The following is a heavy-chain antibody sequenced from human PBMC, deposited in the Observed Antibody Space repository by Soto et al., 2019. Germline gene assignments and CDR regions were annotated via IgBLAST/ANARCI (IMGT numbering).Heavy chain of an antibody. V-gene: IGHV3-11*06. CDR3: ARDTYYYDSSGYDPSGYYYGMDV. D-gene: IGHD3-22*01. CDR2: SSSSGSYT. CDR1: GCTFSDYY. Sequence: GGSLRLSCAASGCTFSDYYMSWIRQAPGKGLEWGSYSSSSGSYTNYADSVKGRFTISRDNAKNSLYLQMHSLRAEDTAVYYCARDTYYYDSSGYDPSGYYYGMDVWGQGTTVTVSS. J-gene: IGHJ6*02.